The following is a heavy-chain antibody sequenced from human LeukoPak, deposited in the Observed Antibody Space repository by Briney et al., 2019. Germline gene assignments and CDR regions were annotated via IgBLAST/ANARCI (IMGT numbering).Heavy chain of an antibody. Sequence: SETLSLTCAVYGGSFSGYYWSWIRQPPGKGLEWIGEINHSGSTNYNPSLKSRVTISVDTSKNQFSLKLSSVTAADTAVYYCARDGRSWDTARQHYYYYYMDVWGKGTTVTVSS. J-gene: IGHJ6*03. CDR2: INHSGST. CDR3: ARDGRSWDTARQHYYYYYMDV. V-gene: IGHV4-34*01. CDR1: GGSFSGYY. D-gene: IGHD5-18*01.